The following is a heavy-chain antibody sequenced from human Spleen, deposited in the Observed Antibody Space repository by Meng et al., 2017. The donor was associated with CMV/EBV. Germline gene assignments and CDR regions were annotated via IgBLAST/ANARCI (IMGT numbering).Heavy chain of an antibody. Sequence: GGSLRLSCKASGYTFSTSWIGWVRQTPGKGLEWMGVIYPGDSDTRYSPSFHGQVTISADMSISTAYLQWSGLKASDTAMYFCARRADSGSYSNFDYWGQGTLVTVSS. D-gene: IGHD1-26*01. J-gene: IGHJ4*02. V-gene: IGHV5-51*01. CDR3: ARRADSGSYSNFDY. CDR1: GYTFSTSW. CDR2: IYPGDSDT.